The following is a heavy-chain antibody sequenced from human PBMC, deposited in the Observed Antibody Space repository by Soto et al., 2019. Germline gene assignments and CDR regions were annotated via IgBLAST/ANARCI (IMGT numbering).Heavy chain of an antibody. CDR1: GFTFSNYA. CDR3: AKERLGRGIDY. D-gene: IGHD3-10*01. CDR2: VNNGGGGT. J-gene: IGHJ4*02. Sequence: EVLLLDSGGGLVQPGGSLRLSCAASGFTFSNYAMTWVRQAPGKGPEWISTVNNGGGGTYYADSVKGRFTISRDNSKNTLYLQVSSLRAEDTAVDYCAKERLGRGIDYWGQGILVTVSS. V-gene: IGHV3-23*01.